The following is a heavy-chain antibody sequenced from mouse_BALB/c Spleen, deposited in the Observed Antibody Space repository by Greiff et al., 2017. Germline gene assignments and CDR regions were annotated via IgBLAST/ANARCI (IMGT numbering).Heavy chain of an antibody. Sequence: VQLQQSGAELVRPGCSVKISCKASGYAFTSYWMNWVKQRPGQGLEWIGQICPGDGDTNYNGKFKGKATLTVDKSSSTAYMQLSSLTSEDSAVYFYSRAGDAPLSLDYWGQGTTLTVSS. CDR1: GYAFTSYW. CDR3: SRAGDAPLSLDY. V-gene: IGHV1-80*01. J-gene: IGHJ2*01. D-gene: IGHD2-13*01. CDR2: ICPGDGDT.